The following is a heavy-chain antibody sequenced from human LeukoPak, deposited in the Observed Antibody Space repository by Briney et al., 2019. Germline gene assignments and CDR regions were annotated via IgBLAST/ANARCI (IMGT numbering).Heavy chain of an antibody. D-gene: IGHD6-13*01. CDR3: AKNGKQQLFGDY. CDR1: GFTFSSYA. J-gene: IGHJ4*02. Sequence: PGGSLRLSCAASGFTFSSYAMSWVRQAPGKGLEWVSAISGSGGSTYYADSAKGRFTISRDNSKNTLYLQMNSLRAEDTAVYYCAKNGKQQLFGDYWGQGTLVTVSS. V-gene: IGHV3-23*01. CDR2: ISGSGGST.